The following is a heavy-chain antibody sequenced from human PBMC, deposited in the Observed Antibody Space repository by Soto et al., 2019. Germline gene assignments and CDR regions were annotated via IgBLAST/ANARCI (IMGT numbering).Heavy chain of an antibody. CDR2: IKADNGDT. Sequence: QVQIVQSGREEKSPGASIKLSCTTSGYIFADYAIHWVRQAPGQGLEWVGWIKADNGDTRYSPKFQGRLIITRHISASTSYMELSDLRSSDTGVFYCATSDWAWWGRGTLITVSS. V-gene: IGHV1-3*05. CDR1: GYIFADYA. J-gene: IGHJ4*02. D-gene: IGHD3-9*01. CDR3: ATSDWAW.